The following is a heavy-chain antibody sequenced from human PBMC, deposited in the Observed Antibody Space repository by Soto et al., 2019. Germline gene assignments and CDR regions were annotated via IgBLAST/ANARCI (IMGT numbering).Heavy chain of an antibody. Sequence: GGSLRLSCAASGFTFXSYWMSWVRQAPGKGLEWVANIKQDGSEKYYVDSVKGRFTISRDNAKNSLYLQMNSLRAEDTAVYYCASDYYDSSGYNTHDAFDIWGQGTMVTVSS. D-gene: IGHD3-22*01. CDR3: ASDYYDSSGYNTHDAFDI. J-gene: IGHJ3*02. CDR1: GFTFXSYW. V-gene: IGHV3-7*05. CDR2: IKQDGSEK.